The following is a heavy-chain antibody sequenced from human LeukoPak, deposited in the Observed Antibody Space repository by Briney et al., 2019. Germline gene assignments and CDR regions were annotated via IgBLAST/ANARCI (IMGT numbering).Heavy chain of an antibody. V-gene: IGHV4-39*01. CDR1: GGSISSSSYY. CDR2: IYYSGST. J-gene: IGHJ4*02. D-gene: IGHD3-10*01. Sequence: SETLSLTCTVSGGSISSSSYYWGWIRQPPGKGLEWIGSIYYSGSTYYNPSLKSRVTISVDTSKNQFSLKLSSVTAADTAVYYCARHVIGAWYFMVRGAVDYWGQGTLVTVSS. CDR3: ARHVIGAWYFMVRGAVDY.